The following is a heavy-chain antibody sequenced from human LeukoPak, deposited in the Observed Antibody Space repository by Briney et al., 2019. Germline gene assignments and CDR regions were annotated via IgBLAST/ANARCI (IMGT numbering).Heavy chain of an antibody. J-gene: IGHJ4*02. CDR3: ARSIIGTRSKFDY. CDR2: VYYSGST. CDR1: GGSISSYY. V-gene: IGHV4-59*08. Sequence: ETLSLTCTVSGGSISSYYWSWIRQPPGKGLEWIGYVYYSGSTNYNPSLKSRVTISVDTSKNHFSLKLSSVTAADTAVYSCARSIIGTRSKFDYWGQGTLPTPSS. D-gene: IGHD1-20*01.